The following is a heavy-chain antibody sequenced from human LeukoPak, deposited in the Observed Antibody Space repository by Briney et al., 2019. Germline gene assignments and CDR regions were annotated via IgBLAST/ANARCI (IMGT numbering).Heavy chain of an antibody. D-gene: IGHD1-1*01. V-gene: IGHV5-51*01. CDR3: ARGTARFDY. CDR2: VYPGDSET. Sequence: RGESLKISCKGSGYSFNSYWIGWVRQMPGKGLEWMGTVYPGDSETRYSPSFQGQVTMSADKSISTAYLQWSSLKASDTAMYYCARGTARFDYWGQGTLVSVSS. J-gene: IGHJ4*02. CDR1: GYSFNSYW.